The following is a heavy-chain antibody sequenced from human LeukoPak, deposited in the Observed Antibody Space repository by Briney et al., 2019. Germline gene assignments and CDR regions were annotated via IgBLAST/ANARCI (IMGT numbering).Heavy chain of an antibody. J-gene: IGHJ4*02. V-gene: IGHV4-34*01. D-gene: IGHD5-12*01. CDR2: IYYSGST. CDR1: GGSFSGYY. Sequence: SETLSLTCAVYGGSFSGYYWSWIRQPPGKGLEWIGSIYYSGSTYYNPSLKSRVTISVDTSKNQFSLKLSSVTAADTAVYYCARESSVGYSGYDNWGQGTLVTVSS. CDR3: ARESSVGYSGYDN.